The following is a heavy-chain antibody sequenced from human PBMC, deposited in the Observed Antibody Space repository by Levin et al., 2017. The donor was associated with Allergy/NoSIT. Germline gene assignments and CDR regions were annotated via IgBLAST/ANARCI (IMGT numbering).Heavy chain of an antibody. CDR2: ISGSGGST. V-gene: IGHV3-23*01. CDR3: AKASVPLVAAAGLGY. D-gene: IGHD6-13*01. Sequence: GESLKISCAASGFTFSSYAMSWVRQAPGKGLEWVSAISGSGGSTYYADSVKGRFTISRDNSKNTLYLQMNSLRAEDTAVYYCAKASVPLVAAAGLGYWGQGTLVTVSS. J-gene: IGHJ4*02. CDR1: GFTFSSYA.